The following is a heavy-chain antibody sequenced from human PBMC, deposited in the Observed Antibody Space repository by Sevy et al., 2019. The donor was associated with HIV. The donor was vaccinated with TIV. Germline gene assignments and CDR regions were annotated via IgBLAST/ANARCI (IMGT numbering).Heavy chain of an antibody. V-gene: IGHV3-66*01. CDR1: GFTVNSNY. D-gene: IGHD3-22*01. Sequence: GGSLRLSCAASGFTVNSNYMTWVRQAPGKGLEGVSVIHSDDTTYHADSVKGRFTISRDNSKNTLYLQMNSLRAEDTAVYYCARGWGDRSGYYPLDYWGQGTLVTVSS. CDR3: ARGWGDRSGYYPLDY. CDR2: IHSDDTT. J-gene: IGHJ4*02.